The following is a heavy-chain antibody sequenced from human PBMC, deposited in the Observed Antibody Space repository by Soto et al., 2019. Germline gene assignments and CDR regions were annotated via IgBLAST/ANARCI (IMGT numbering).Heavy chain of an antibody. CDR2: ISSSNSYI. V-gene: IGHV3-21*01. D-gene: IGHD2-15*01. J-gene: IGHJ4*02. CDR3: AREDPYCSGGSCYSRDLDY. CDR1: GFTFSSYS. Sequence: VQLVESGGGLVKPGGSLRLSCAASGFTFSSYSMNWVRQAPGKGLEWVSSISSSNSYIYYADSVKGRFTISRDNAKNSLYLQMNSLRAEDTAVYYCAREDPYCSGGSCYSRDLDYWGQGTLVTVSS.